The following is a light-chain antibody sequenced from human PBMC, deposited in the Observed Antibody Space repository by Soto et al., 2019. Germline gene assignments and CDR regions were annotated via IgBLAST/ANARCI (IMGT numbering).Light chain of an antibody. CDR3: QQYGSSGT. CDR2: GAS. J-gene: IGKJ1*01. CDR1: QSVSNNY. V-gene: IGKV3-20*01. Sequence: EIVFAPSPRTPSPSPGERPTLSCRASQSVSNNYLAWYQQKPGQAPRLLIYGASNKATGIPDRFSGSGSGTDFTLTISRLEPEDFAVYYCQQYGSSGTFGQGTKVDIK.